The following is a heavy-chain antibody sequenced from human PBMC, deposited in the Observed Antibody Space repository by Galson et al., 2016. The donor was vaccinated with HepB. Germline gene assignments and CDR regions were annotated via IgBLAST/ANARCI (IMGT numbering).Heavy chain of an antibody. D-gene: IGHD4-23*01. CDR3: VRDHSVVPTTAYNWFDP. V-gene: IGHV3-74*01. J-gene: IGHJ5*02. CDR1: GFTFSSHP. CDR2: INNDGSKT. Sequence: SLRLSCAASGFTFSSHPMHWVRQAPGKGLVWVSHINNDGSKTTYADSVKGRFTISRDNAKNTLYLQMNSPRAEDTAVYFCVRDHSVVPTTAYNWFDPWGRGTLVTVSS.